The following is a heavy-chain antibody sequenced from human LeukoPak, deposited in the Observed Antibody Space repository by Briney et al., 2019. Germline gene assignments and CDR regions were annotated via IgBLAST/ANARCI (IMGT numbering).Heavy chain of an antibody. V-gene: IGHV4-59*01. CDR3: ARGGWELRDWYFDL. Sequence: SSETLSLTCTVSGGSISSYYWSWIQQPPGEGLEWIGYIYYSGSTNYNPSLKSRVTISVDTSKNQFSLKLSSVTAADTAVYYCARGGWELRDWYFDLWGRGTLVTVSS. D-gene: IGHD1-26*01. CDR1: GGSISSYY. CDR2: IYYSGST. J-gene: IGHJ2*01.